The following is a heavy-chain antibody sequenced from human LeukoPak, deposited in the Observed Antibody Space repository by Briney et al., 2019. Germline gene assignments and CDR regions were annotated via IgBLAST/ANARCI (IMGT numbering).Heavy chain of an antibody. V-gene: IGHV3-20*04. Sequence: GGSLRLSCAASGFTFDDSVMSWVRQVPGKGLEWVSGINWNGGSTGYVDSVKGRFTISRDNAKNTVYLQMNNMRVDDTAVYYCARVAGWHWFDPWGQGTLVTVSS. CDR2: INWNGGST. CDR3: ARVAGWHWFDP. CDR1: GFTFDDSV. D-gene: IGHD6-19*01. J-gene: IGHJ5*02.